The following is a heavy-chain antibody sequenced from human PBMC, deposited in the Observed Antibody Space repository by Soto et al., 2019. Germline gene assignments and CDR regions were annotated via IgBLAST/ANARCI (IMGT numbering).Heavy chain of an antibody. CDR3: ARDRRDQPLLNNWFDP. D-gene: IGHD2-15*01. Sequence: QVQLVQSGAEVKKPGASVKVSCKASGYTFTNYGSSWVRQAPGQGLEWMGWISAYNGNTKYAQKLQGRVTMTTDTSTSTAYMELRSLRSDDTAVYYCARDRRDQPLLNNWFDPWGQGTLVTVSS. V-gene: IGHV1-18*01. J-gene: IGHJ5*02. CDR2: ISAYNGNT. CDR1: GYTFTNYG.